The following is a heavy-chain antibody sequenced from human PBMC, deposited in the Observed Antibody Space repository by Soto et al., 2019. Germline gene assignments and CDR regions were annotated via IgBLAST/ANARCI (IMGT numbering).Heavy chain of an antibody. Sequence: SETLSLTCSVSGGSITTSSYFWGGVRKPPGKGLEWIGSIYYSGSTYYNPSLRSRVTISVDTSKNQFPLKLSSVTAADTAAFYCARHYSSGSRNCFDPWGQGTLANVSS. CDR3: ARHYSSGSRNCFDP. CDR2: IYYSGST. CDR1: GGSITTSSYF. D-gene: IGHD6-19*01. V-gene: IGHV4-39*01. J-gene: IGHJ5*02.